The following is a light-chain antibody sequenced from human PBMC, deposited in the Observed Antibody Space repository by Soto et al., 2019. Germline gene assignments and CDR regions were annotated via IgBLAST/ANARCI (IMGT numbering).Light chain of an antibody. CDR3: QRRTNWPLT. CDR2: DAS. J-gene: IGKJ4*01. CDR1: QSVSSY. Sequence: EIVLTQSPATLSLSPGERATLSCRASQSVSSYLAWYQQKPGQAPRLLIYDASNRATGIPARFSGSGSGTDFPLTISRLEAEDFAVYCCQRRTNWPLTFGGGTKVEIK. V-gene: IGKV3-11*01.